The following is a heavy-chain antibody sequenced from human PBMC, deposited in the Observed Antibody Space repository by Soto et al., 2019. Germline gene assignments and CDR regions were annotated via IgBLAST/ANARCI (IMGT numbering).Heavy chain of an antibody. V-gene: IGHV4-34*01. CDR2: INHSGST. CDR3: ARITIFGVVSLYYYYYGMDV. D-gene: IGHD3-3*01. CDR1: GGSFSGYY. J-gene: IGHJ6*02. Sequence: SETLSLTCAVYGGSFSGYYWSWIRQPPGKGLEWIGEINHSGSTNYNPSLKSRVTISVDTSKNQFSLKLSSVTAADTAVYYCARITIFGVVSLYYYYYGMDVWGQGTTVTVSS.